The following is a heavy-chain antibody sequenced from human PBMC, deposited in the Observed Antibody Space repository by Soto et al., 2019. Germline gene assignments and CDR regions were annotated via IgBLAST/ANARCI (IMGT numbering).Heavy chain of an antibody. CDR3: ARVGGATMATMYFDP. J-gene: IGHJ4*02. CDR2: INSGSSTI. CDR1: GLTFTGYS. Sequence: GGSLRLSCAVSGLTFTGYSMNWVRQAPGKGLEWVSFINSGSSTIFYADSVKGRFTISRDNAKSSLDLEMNSLRDEDTAVYDCARVGGATMATMYFDPWGQGTLVTVSS. D-gene: IGHD5-12*01. V-gene: IGHV3-48*02.